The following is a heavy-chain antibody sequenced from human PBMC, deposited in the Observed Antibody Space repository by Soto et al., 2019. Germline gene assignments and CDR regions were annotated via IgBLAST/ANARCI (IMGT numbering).Heavy chain of an antibody. CDR2: IDPSDSQT. CDR1: GYSFAGYW. D-gene: IGHD6-13*01. Sequence: GESLKISCKGSGYSFAGYWITWVRQKPGKGLEWMGRIDPSDSQTYYSPSFRGHVTISATKSITTVFLQWSSLRASDTAMYYCARQIYDSGTGPNFQYYFDSWGQGTPVPVSS. J-gene: IGHJ4*02. CDR3: ARQIYDSGTGPNFQYYFDS. V-gene: IGHV5-10-1*01.